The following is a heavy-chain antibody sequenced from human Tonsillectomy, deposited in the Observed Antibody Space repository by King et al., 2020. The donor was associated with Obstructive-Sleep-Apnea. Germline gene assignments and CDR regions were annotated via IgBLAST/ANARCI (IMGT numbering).Heavy chain of an antibody. V-gene: IGHV1-8*01. CDR3: ARGVYYGRNVDY. CDR1: GYTFTNYD. Sequence: VQLVESGAEVKKPGASVKVSCRASGYTFTNYDINWVRQVTGQGLEWMGWMNPNSGNTGYAQKFQGRVTMTRNTSITTVYMELSSLRSDDTAVYYCARGVYYGRNVDYWGQGTLVTVSS. D-gene: IGHD3-16*01. CDR2: MNPNSGNT. J-gene: IGHJ4*02.